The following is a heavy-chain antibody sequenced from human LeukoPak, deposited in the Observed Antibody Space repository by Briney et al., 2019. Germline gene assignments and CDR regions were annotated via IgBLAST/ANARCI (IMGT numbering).Heavy chain of an antibody. CDR1: GFTFSSYW. CDR3: ARERLGVANWFDP. Sequence: GGSLRLSCAAPGFTFSSYWMHWVRQAPGKGLVWVSRINSDGSSTSYADSVKGRFTISRDNAKNTLYLQMNSLRAEDTAVYYCARERLGVANWFDPWGQGTLVTVSS. J-gene: IGHJ5*02. CDR2: INSDGSST. D-gene: IGHD2-15*01. V-gene: IGHV3-74*01.